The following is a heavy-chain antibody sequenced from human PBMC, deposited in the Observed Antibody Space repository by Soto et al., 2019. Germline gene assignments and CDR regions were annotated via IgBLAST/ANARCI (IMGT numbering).Heavy chain of an antibody. CDR3: GGGDSYGWGCYNS. D-gene: IGHD3-10*01. CDR2: MNPNSGNT. Sequence: QVQLVQSGAEVKKPGASVKVSCKASGYTFTSYDINWVRQATGQGLEWMGWMNPNSGNTGYAQKCGGGATKTRNTPISTSYRELTSLRSENTAVYLCGGGDSYGWGCYNSGGKGPLAPVSS. J-gene: IGHJ4*02. V-gene: IGHV1-8*01. CDR1: GYTFTSYD.